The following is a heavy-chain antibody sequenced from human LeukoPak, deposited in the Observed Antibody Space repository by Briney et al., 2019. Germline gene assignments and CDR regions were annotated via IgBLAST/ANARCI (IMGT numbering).Heavy chain of an antibody. V-gene: IGHV4-34*01. J-gene: IGHJ4*02. CDR3: ARALRGRQFDY. Sequence: PSETLSLTCGVSGGSFSGSYWGWIRQPPGKGLEWIGEINHSGSTNYNPSLKSRVTISVDTSKNQFSLKLSSVTAADTAVYYCARALRGRQFDYWGQGTLVTVSS. CDR2: INHSGST. CDR1: GGSFSGSY.